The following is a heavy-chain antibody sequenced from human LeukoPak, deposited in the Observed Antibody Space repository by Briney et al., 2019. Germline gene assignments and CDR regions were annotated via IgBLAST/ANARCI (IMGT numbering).Heavy chain of an antibody. CDR1: GFILSSYW. CDR2: INQDGSER. CDR3: ARGDFDY. Sequence: GGSLRLSCAASGFILSSYWMSWVRQAPGKGLEWVANINQDGSERYYVDSVKGRFTISRDNAKNSLYLQMNSLRAEDTAVYYCARGDFDYWGQGTLVTVSS. J-gene: IGHJ4*02. V-gene: IGHV3-7*03.